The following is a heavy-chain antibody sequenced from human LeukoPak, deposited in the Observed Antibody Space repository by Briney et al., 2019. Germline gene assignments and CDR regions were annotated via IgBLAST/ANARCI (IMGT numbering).Heavy chain of an antibody. V-gene: IGHV1-18*01. CDR2: ISAYNGST. CDR1: GYTFTSYG. Sequence: GASVKVSCKASGYTFTSYGISWVRQAPGQGLEWMGWISAYNGSTNYAQKFQGRVTITADKSTSTAYMELSSLRSEDTAVYYCAREAVTTSLAFFDYWGQGTLVTVSS. J-gene: IGHJ4*02. CDR3: AREAVTTSLAFFDY. D-gene: IGHD4-11*01.